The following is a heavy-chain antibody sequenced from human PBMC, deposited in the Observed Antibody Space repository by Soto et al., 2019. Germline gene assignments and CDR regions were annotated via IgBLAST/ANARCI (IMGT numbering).Heavy chain of an antibody. V-gene: IGHV3-7*05. CDR3: ARGRRLDDY. CDR2: IRQDGSEK. Sequence: PGGSLRLSCAASGFTLSDYWMSWVRQAPGKGLEWVANIRQDGSEKYYVDSVKGRFTISRDNAKNSLYLQMNSLRVEDTAVYYCARGRRLDDYWGQGTLVTVSS. CDR1: GFTLSDYW. J-gene: IGHJ4*02.